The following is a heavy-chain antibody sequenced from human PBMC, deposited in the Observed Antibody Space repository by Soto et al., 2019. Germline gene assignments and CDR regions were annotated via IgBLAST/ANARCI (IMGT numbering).Heavy chain of an antibody. D-gene: IGHD3-3*01. V-gene: IGHV4-59*01. J-gene: IGHJ6*03. CDR2: IYYSGST. Sequence: ETLSLTCTVSGGSISSYYWILIRQPPGKGLEWIGYIYYSGSTNYNPSLKSRVTISVDTSKNQFSLKLSSVTAADTAVYYCAREWHDFWSGYHRDYYYMDVWGKGTTVTVSS. CDR3: AREWHDFWSGYHRDYYYMDV. CDR1: GGSISSYY.